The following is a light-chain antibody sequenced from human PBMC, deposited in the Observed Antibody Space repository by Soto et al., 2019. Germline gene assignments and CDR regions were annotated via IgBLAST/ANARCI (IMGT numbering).Light chain of an antibody. V-gene: IGKV3-15*01. CDR2: GAS. Sequence: EIVMRQSPATLSVSPGEGATLSCRASQSVSSNLAWYQQKPGQAPRLLIYGASTRATGFPARFSGSRSGTEFTLTISSLQSEDFAIYYCQHYDNWPITFGQGTRLEIK. CDR3: QHYDNWPIT. J-gene: IGKJ5*01. CDR1: QSVSSN.